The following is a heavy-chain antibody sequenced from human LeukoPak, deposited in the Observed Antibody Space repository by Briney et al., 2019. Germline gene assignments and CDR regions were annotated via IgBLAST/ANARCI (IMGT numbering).Heavy chain of an antibody. D-gene: IGHD3-16*01. J-gene: IGHJ3*02. CDR3: ARGLWAFDI. CDR2: INHSGST. V-gene: IGHV4-34*01. Sequence: PSETLSLTCAVYGGSFSGYYWSGIREPPGKGLEWIGEINHSGSTNYNPSLKSRVTISVDTSKNQFSLKLSSVTAADTAVYYCARGLWAFDIWGQGTMVTVSS. CDR1: GGSFSGYY.